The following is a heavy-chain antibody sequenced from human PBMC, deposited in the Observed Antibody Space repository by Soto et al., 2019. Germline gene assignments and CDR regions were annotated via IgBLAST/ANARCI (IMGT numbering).Heavy chain of an antibody. Sequence: PSETLSLTCAVSGGSISSSNWWSWVRQPPGKGLEWIGEIYHSGSTNYNPSLKSRVTISVDKSKNQFSLKLSSVTAADTAVYYCERGIEAADPYNWLDPWGQGTLVTVSS. CDR2: IYHSGST. V-gene: IGHV4-4*02. CDR3: ERGIEAADPYNWLDP. D-gene: IGHD6-13*01. J-gene: IGHJ5*02. CDR1: GGSISSSNW.